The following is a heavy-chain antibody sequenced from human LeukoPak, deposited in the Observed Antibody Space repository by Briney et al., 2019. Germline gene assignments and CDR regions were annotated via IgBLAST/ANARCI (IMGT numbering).Heavy chain of an antibody. CDR2: ISSSSTI. CDR3: ARDKGFDY. V-gene: IGHV3-48*01. CDR1: GFTFSSYS. J-gene: IGHJ4*02. Sequence: GGSLRLSCAASGFTFSSYSMNWVRQAPGKGLEWVSYISSSSTIYYADSVKGRFTISRDNAKNSLYLQMNSLRAEDTAVYYCARDKGFDYWGQGTLVTVSS.